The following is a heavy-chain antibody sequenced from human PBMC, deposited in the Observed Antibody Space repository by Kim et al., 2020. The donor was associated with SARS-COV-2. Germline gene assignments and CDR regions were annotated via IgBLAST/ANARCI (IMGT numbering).Heavy chain of an antibody. Sequence: ASVKVSCKTSGYTFTYYAIHWVRQVPGQRPECMGWINVGNGNTKYSQTFQGRVTITRDTSASTAYMELSSLRSEDTAVYYCARGGYSTGYYFQYDYWGQGTLITVSS. CDR3: ARGGYSTGYYFQYDY. D-gene: IGHD3-22*01. CDR2: INVGNGNT. CDR1: GYTFTYYA. V-gene: IGHV1-3*01. J-gene: IGHJ4*02.